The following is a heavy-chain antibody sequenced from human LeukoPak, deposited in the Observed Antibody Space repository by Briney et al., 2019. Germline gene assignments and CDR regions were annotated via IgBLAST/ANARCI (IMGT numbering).Heavy chain of an antibody. CDR3: AGLGGGRFLEY. D-gene: IGHD2-15*01. CDR1: GGSIGSSSYF. J-gene: IGHJ4*02. Sequence: SETLSLTCTVSGGSIGSSSYFWGWIRQPPGKGLEWIGTMYYSGDTYYNPSLKSRVSISVDTSKNHFSLRLSSVTAADTAVDYWAGLGGGRFLEYWGQGFLFTFS. CDR2: MYYSGDT. V-gene: IGHV4-39*02.